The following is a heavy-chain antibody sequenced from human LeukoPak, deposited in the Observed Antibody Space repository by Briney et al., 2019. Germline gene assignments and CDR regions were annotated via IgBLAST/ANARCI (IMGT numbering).Heavy chain of an antibody. Sequence: ASVKVSCKASGYTFTSYGISWVRQAPGQGLEWMGWISGYTGATHYSVKLQDRLTVTTDTSTNTAYMELRSLRSADTAVYFCARDTPGLAKLFVYWGQGTLVTVSS. CDR3: ARDTPGLAKLFVY. D-gene: IGHD2-15*01. J-gene: IGHJ4*02. CDR1: GYTFTSYG. CDR2: ISGYTGAT. V-gene: IGHV1-18*01.